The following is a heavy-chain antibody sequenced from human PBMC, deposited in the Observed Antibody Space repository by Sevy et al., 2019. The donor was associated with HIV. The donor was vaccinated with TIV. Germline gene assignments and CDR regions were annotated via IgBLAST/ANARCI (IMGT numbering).Heavy chain of an antibody. J-gene: IGHJ4*02. Sequence: GGSLRLSCAASGLTPSTYGIHWVRQAPGKGLEWVAVIGYDGNNKFYADSVKGRFIISRDDSKNTVFLQIDSLRAEDTAVYYCARYPRIYGDYLLAYFDYWGQGTLVTVSS. CDR3: ARYPRIYGDYLLAYFDY. CDR1: GLTPSTYG. D-gene: IGHD4-17*01. V-gene: IGHV3-33*01. CDR2: IGYDGNNK.